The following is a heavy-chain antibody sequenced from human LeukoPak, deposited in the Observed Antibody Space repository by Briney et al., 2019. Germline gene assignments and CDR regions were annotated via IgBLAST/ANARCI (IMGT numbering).Heavy chain of an antibody. V-gene: IGHV1-18*01. CDR3: ARDRDRSGSQSY. J-gene: IGHJ4*02. CDR1: GYTFTSYG. Sequence: ASVKVSCKASGYTFTSYGISWVRQAPGQGLEWMGWISTNNGNTKYNTKYAQNLQGRVTMTTDISTSTAYMELRTLRSDDTAVYYCARDRDRSGSQSYWGQGTLVTVSS. CDR2: ISTNNGNTKYNT. D-gene: IGHD1-26*01.